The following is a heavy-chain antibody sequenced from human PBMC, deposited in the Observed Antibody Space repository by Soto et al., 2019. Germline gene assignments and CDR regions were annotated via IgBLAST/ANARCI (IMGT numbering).Heavy chain of an antibody. Sequence: EVQLLESGGGLVQPGGSLRLSCAASGFTFSSYVMSCVRQAPGKGLEWVSAISGCGGTTYYADSVKGRFTISRDNSKNTLYLQMNSLRAEDTAVYYCAKGSSGWYERFDYWGQGTLVTVSS. CDR2: ISGCGGTT. J-gene: IGHJ4*02. D-gene: IGHD6-19*01. CDR3: AKGSSGWYERFDY. V-gene: IGHV3-23*01. CDR1: GFTFSSYV.